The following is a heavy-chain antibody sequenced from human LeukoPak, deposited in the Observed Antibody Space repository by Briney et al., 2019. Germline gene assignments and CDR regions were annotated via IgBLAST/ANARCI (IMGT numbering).Heavy chain of an antibody. V-gene: IGHV4-59*11. CDR2: IYNSGST. CDR1: GDSMRNRY. J-gene: IGHJ4*02. Sequence: SETLSLTCTVSGDSMRNRYWSWIRQPPGKGLEWIGYIYNSGSTNYNPSLKSRVTISVDTSKNQFSLKLSSVTAADTAVYYCARRTLFRSYGDYRLGRGGIDYWGQGTLVTVSS. D-gene: IGHD4-17*01. CDR3: ARRTLFRSYGDYRLGRGGIDY.